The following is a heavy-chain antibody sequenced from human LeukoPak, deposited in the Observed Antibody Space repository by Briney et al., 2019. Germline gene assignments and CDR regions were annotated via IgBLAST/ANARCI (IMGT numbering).Heavy chain of an antibody. CDR1: GGSVSDNNFF. J-gene: IGHJ4*02. V-gene: IGHV4-61*01. CDR3: AGLEAHRPLDY. Sequence: SETLSLTCTVSGGSVSDNNFFWNWIRQPPGKRLEWIGYIYNSGSTNYNPALNSRVTISVDTSNNQFSLKLSSVIAADTAVYYCAGLEAHRPLDYWGQGTLVIVSS. CDR2: IYNSGST.